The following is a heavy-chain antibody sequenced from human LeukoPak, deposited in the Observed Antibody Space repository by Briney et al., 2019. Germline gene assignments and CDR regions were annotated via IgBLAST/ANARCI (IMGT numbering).Heavy chain of an antibody. J-gene: IGHJ6*03. V-gene: IGHV4-4*07. CDR1: GGSISSYY. D-gene: IGHD6-19*01. CDR2: IYTSGST. Sequence: SETLSLTCTVSGGSISSYYWSWIRQPAGKGLEWIGRIYTSGSTNYNPSLKSRVTMSVDTFKNQFSLKLSSVTAADTAVYYCARDLWVEVAGINSNYYYYYMDVWGKGTTVTVSS. CDR3: ARDLWVEVAGINSNYYYYYMDV.